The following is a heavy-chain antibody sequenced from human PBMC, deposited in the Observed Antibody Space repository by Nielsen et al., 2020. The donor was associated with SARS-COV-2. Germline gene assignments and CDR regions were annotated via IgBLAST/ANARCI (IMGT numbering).Heavy chain of an antibody. J-gene: IGHJ4*02. CDR2: IYHRGST. CDR3: ARDRWQQLVPTY. D-gene: IGHD6-13*01. V-gene: IGHV4-4*02. Sequence: SETLSLTCAVSGGSISSNNWWSWVRQPPGKGLEWIGEIYHRGSTTYNPSLKSRVTISIDSSKNHFSLKLTSVTAADTAVYYCARDRWQQLVPTYWGQGTLVTVSS. CDR1: GGSISSNNW.